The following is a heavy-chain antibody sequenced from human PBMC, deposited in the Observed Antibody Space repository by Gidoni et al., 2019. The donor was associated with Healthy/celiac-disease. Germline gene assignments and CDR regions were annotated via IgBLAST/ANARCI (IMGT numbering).Heavy chain of an antibody. Sequence: EVQLVESGGGLVKPGRSLRLSCTASGFAFGDYAMSWFRQAPGKGLEWVGFIRSKAYGGTTEYAASVKGRFTISRDDSKSIAYLQMNSLKTEDTAVYYCTRDVYYDFWSGPWPWGQGTLVTVSS. CDR1: GFAFGDYA. J-gene: IGHJ5*02. D-gene: IGHD3-3*01. CDR2: IRSKAYGGTT. V-gene: IGHV3-49*05. CDR3: TRDVYYDFWSGPWP.